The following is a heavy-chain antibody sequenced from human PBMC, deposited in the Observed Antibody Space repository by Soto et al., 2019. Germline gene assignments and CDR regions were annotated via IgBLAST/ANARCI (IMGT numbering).Heavy chain of an antibody. J-gene: IGHJ4*02. CDR3: AREVGGSGYLN. CDR1: GFTFSSYG. Sequence: ESGGGVVQPGRSLRLSCAASGFTFSSYGMHWVRQAPGKGLEWVAVIWYDGSNKYFADSVKGRFTISRDNSKNTLYLQMNSLRAEDTAVYYCAREVGGSGYLNWGQGTLVTVSS. D-gene: IGHD3-22*01. CDR2: IWYDGSNK. V-gene: IGHV3-33*01.